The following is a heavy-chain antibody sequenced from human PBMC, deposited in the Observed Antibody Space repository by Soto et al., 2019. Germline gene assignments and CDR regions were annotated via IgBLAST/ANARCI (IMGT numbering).Heavy chain of an antibody. CDR3: AGGGSLQWLVREDY. V-gene: IGHV3-49*03. CDR1: GFTFGDYA. Sequence: EVQLVESGGGLVQPGRSLRLSCTASGFTFGDYAMSWFRQAPGKGLEWVGFLRSKAYGGTPEYAASVKGRFTISRDDSDSIASLQMISLKTEDTAVYYCAGGGSLQWLVREDYWGQGTLVTVSS. CDR2: LRSKAYGGTP. D-gene: IGHD6-19*01. J-gene: IGHJ4*02.